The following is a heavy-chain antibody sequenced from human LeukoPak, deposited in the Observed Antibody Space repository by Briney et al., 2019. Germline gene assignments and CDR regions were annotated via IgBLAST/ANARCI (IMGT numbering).Heavy chain of an antibody. CDR1: GGSISSSSYY. D-gene: IGHD2-15*01. J-gene: IGHJ6*03. V-gene: IGHV4-39*07. Sequence: SETLSLTCTVSGGSISSSSYYWGWIRQPPGKGLEWIGSIYYSGSTYYNPSLKSRVTISVDTSKNQFSLKLSSVTAADTAVYYCARSLLTHYYYYYYMDVWGKGTTVTVSS. CDR2: IYYSGST. CDR3: ARSLLTHYYYYYYMDV.